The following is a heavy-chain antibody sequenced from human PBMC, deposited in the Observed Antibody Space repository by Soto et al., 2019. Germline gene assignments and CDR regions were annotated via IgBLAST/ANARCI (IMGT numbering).Heavy chain of an antibody. CDR2: IYWDEDR. CDR1: GFSLSTGGMA. V-gene: IGHV2-5*02. CDR3: VHSRCGGYCLGSYSSHYYYGVDV. D-gene: IGHD2-21*02. J-gene: IGHJ6*02. Sequence: QITLKESGPTLVKPTQTLTLTCTFSGFSLSTGGMAVGWIRQPPGKALEWLALIYWDEDRRYRPSLKSRLTVTKDTAKTQVVLTMTNMDPVDAATYYCVHSRCGGYCLGSYSSHYYYGVDVWGQGTTVTVSS.